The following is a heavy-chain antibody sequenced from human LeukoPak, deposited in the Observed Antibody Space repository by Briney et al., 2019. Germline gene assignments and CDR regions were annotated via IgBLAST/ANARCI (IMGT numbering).Heavy chain of an antibody. D-gene: IGHD2-15*01. CDR3: ARGTLGYCSGGSCYSGRRNAFDI. CDR2: IYYSGST. V-gene: IGHV4-59*12. J-gene: IGHJ3*02. CDR1: GGSISSYY. Sequence: SETLSLTCTVSGGSISSYYWSWIRQPPGKGLEWIGYIYYSGSTNYNPSLKSRVTISVDTSKNQFSLKLSSVTAADTAVYYCARGTLGYCSGGSCYSGRRNAFDIWGQGTMVTVSS.